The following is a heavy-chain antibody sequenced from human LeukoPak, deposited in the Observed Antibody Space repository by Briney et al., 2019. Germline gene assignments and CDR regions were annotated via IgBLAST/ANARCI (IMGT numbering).Heavy chain of an antibody. V-gene: IGHV4-38-2*02. CDR1: GYSISSGYY. CDR2: IYHSGST. D-gene: IGHD3-9*01. J-gene: IGHJ4*02. Sequence: SETLSLTCTVSGYSISSGYYWGWIRQPPGKGLEWIGSIYHSGSTYYNPSLKSRVTISVDTSKNQFSLKLSSVTAADTAVYYCARVRGDILTGRMLDFDYWGQGTLVTVSS. CDR3: ARVRGDILTGRMLDFDY.